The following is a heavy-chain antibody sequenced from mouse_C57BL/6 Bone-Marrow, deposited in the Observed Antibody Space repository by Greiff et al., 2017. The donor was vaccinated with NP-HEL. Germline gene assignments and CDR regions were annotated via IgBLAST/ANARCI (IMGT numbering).Heavy chain of an antibody. CDR2: INYDGSST. CDR3: ARLPGY. CDR1: GFTFSDYY. J-gene: IGHJ2*01. Sequence: EVNVVESEGGLVQPGRSMKLSCTASGFTFSDYYMAWVRQVPEKGLEWVANINYDGSSTYYLDSLKSRFIISRDNAKNILYLQMSSLKSEDTATYYCARLPGYWGQGTPLTVSS. V-gene: IGHV5-16*01.